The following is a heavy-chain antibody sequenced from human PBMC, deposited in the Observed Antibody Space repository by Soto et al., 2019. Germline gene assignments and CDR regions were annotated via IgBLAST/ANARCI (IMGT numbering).Heavy chain of an antibody. CDR2: VKSKTSGGTT. Sequence: EVHLVESGGGLVKPGGSLRLSCAASGFGFADGWMSWVRQAPGKGLEWVGRVKSKTSGGTTDYNAPGEGRFTISRDDSKNTLYLQMNSLKSEDTAVYYCTTIVAGTGYWGQGTLVSVSS. CDR3: TTIVAGTGY. J-gene: IGHJ4*02. D-gene: IGHD6-19*01. V-gene: IGHV3-15*01. CDR1: GFGFADGW.